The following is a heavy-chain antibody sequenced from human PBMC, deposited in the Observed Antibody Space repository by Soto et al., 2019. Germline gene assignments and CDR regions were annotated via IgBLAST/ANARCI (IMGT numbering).Heavy chain of an antibody. J-gene: IGHJ4*02. V-gene: IGHV4-34*01. Sequence: SETLSLTCAVYGGSFSGNYWSWIRQSPGKGLEWIGEISHSGSINYNPSLKSRVTISVDTSKNQFSLNLSSVTAADTAVYYCARDSPISQTFDYWGQGTLVTVSS. CDR2: ISHSGSI. D-gene: IGHD3-3*02. CDR3: ARDSPISQTFDY. CDR1: GGSFSGNY.